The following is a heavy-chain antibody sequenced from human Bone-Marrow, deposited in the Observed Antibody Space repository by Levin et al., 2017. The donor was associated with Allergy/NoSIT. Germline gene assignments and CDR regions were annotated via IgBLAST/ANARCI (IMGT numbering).Heavy chain of an antibody. CDR3: ARISQARGLKNWFDP. D-gene: IGHD3-16*01. CDR2: INQRGTA. V-gene: IGHV4-4*02. Sequence: SETLSLTCDVSGVSIDTYNWWSWVRQPPGKGLQWIGDINQRGTATYNSSLRSRVVMSVDKSRNQFYLMVNSVTAADPAVYYCARISQARGLKNWFDPWGPGILVAVS. CDR1: GVSIDTYNW. J-gene: IGHJ5*02.